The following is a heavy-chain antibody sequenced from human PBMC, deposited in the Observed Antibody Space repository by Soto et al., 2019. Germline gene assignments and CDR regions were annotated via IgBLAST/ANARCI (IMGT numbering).Heavy chain of an antibody. Sequence: EVQLLESGGGLVQPGGSLRLSCAASGFTFTTYTMTWVRQAPGKGLGWASAITGSGASTYYADSVKGRFTISRDNSKNTLYLQMNSLRAEDTAVYYCAKNSAATIRVGYDYWGQGTLVTVSS. CDR3: AKNSAATIRVGYDY. D-gene: IGHD5-12*01. CDR2: ITGSGAST. V-gene: IGHV3-23*01. CDR1: GFTFTTYT. J-gene: IGHJ4*02.